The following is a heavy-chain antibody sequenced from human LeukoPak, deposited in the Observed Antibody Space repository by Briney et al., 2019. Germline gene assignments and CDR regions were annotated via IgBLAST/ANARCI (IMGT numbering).Heavy chain of an antibody. D-gene: IGHD2-15*01. Sequence: GGSLRLSCAASGFTFSSYSMNWVRQAPGKGLEWVSYISSSSSTIYYADSVKGRFTISRDNAKNSLYLQMNSLRAEDTAVYYCAREAIYCSGGSCYAYAFDIWGQGTMVTVSS. J-gene: IGHJ3*02. CDR3: AREAIYCSGGSCYAYAFDI. CDR2: ISSSSSTI. V-gene: IGHV3-48*01. CDR1: GFTFSSYS.